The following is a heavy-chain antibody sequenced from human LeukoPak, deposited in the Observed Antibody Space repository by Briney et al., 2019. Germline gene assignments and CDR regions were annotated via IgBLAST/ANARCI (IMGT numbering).Heavy chain of an antibody. CDR3: ARADTGYHGFDI. V-gene: IGHV4-31*03. CDR2: IYYSGTT. J-gene: IGHJ3*02. Sequence: SQTLSLTCSVSGGSISSGNYYCSWIRQHPGKGLEWIGSIYYSGTTSYTPSLKSRVSISVETSENQFSLRLSSVTAADTAVHYCARADTGYHGFDIWGQGTMVTVSS. CDR1: GGSISSGNYY. D-gene: IGHD5-18*01.